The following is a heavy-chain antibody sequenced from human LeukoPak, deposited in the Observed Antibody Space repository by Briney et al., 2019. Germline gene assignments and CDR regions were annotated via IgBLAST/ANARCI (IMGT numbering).Heavy chain of an antibody. CDR2: IYYSGST. D-gene: IGHD6-6*01. J-gene: IGHJ4*02. V-gene: IGHV4-59*11. Sequence: SETPSLTCTVSGGSISSHYWSWIRQPPGKGLEWIGYIYYSGSTNYNPSLKSRVTISVDTSKNQFSLKLSSVTAADTAVYYCARVKSSSFFFTFGYWGQGTLVTVSS. CDR1: GGSISSHY. CDR3: ARVKSSSFFFTFGY.